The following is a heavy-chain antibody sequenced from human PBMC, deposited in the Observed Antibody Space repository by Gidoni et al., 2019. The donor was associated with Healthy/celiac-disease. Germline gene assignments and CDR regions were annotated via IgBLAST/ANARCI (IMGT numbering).Heavy chain of an antibody. J-gene: IGHJ3*02. V-gene: IGHV3-21*01. CDR1: GFTFSSYS. CDR3: ARDTPAGFAFDI. Sequence: EVQLVESGGGLVKPGGSLRLSCAASGFTFSSYSMNWVRQAPGKGLEWVSSISSSSSYIYYADSVKGRFTISRDNAKNSLYLQMNSLRAEDTAVYYCARDTPAGFAFDIWGQGTMVTVSS. CDR2: ISSSSSYI. D-gene: IGHD2-15*01.